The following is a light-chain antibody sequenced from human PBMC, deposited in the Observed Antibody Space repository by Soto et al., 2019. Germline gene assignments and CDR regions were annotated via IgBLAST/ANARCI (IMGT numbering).Light chain of an antibody. CDR3: SSYAGSNNFV. CDR1: SIDVGDYNY. J-gene: IGLJ2*01. V-gene: IGLV2-8*01. CDR2: EVS. Sequence: QSALTQHPSASGSPGQSVTISCTGTSIDVGDYNYVSWYQQHPGKAPKLMIYEVSKRPSGVPDRFSGSKSGNTASLTVSGLQAEDEADYYCSSYAGSNNFVFGVGTKLTVL.